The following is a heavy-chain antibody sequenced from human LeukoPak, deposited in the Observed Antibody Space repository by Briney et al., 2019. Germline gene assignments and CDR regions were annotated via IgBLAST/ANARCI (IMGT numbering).Heavy chain of an antibody. Sequence: SETLSLTCTVSGGSISSSSYYWGWIRQPPGKGLEWIGSIYYGGSTYYNPSLKSRVTISVDTSKNQFSLKLSSVTAADTAVYYCARHAGGITIFGVVTYHDYWGQGTLVTVSS. CDR1: GGSISSSSYY. V-gene: IGHV4-39*01. CDR2: IYYGGST. D-gene: IGHD3-3*01. CDR3: ARHAGGITIFGVVTYHDY. J-gene: IGHJ4*02.